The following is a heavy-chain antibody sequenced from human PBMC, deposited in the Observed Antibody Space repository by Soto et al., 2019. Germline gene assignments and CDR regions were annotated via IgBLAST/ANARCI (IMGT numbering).Heavy chain of an antibody. J-gene: IGHJ3*02. CDR1: GFTFSNYG. V-gene: IGHV3-33*01. CDR2: IWYDGSNK. Sequence: GGSLRLSCEASGFTFSNYGMHWVRQAPGKGLEWVAVIWYDGSNKYYADSVKGRFTISRDNSKNTLYLQMNSLRAEDTAVYYCAREGKEHDAFDIWGQGTMVTVSS. CDR3: AREGKEHDAFDI. D-gene: IGHD1-1*01.